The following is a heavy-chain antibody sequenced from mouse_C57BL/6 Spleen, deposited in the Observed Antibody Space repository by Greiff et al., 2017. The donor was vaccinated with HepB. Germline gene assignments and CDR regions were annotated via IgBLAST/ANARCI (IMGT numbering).Heavy chain of an antibody. CDR2: INYDGSST. Sequence: EVKVVESEGGLVQPGSSMKLSCTASGFTFSDYYMAWVRQVPEKGLEWVANINYDGSSTYYLDSLKSRFIISRDNAKNILYLQMSSLKSEDTATYYCAREGYGSSTMDYWGQGTSVTVSS. CDR1: GFTFSDYY. V-gene: IGHV5-16*01. CDR3: AREGYGSSTMDY. J-gene: IGHJ4*01. D-gene: IGHD1-1*01.